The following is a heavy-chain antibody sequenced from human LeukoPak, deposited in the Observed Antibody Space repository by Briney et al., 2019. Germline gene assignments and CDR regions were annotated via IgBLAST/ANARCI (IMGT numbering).Heavy chain of an antibody. CDR3: ARARSIYDFWSGYPTFDY. CDR1: GGSISSSNW. D-gene: IGHD3-3*01. V-gene: IGHV4-31*11. Sequence: SETLSLTCAVSGGSISSSNWWSWVRQHPGKGLEWIGYIYYSGSTSYNPSLKSRLTTSVDTSKNQFSLKLSSVTAADTAVYYCARARSIYDFWSGYPTFDYWGQGTLVTVSS. J-gene: IGHJ4*02. CDR2: IYYSGST.